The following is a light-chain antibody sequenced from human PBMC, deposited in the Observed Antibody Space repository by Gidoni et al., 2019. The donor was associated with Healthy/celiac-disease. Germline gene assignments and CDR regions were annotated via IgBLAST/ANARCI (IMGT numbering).Light chain of an antibody. CDR3: QQRSTRG. J-gene: IGKJ4*01. CDR1: QSVSSY. CDR2: DAS. V-gene: IGKV3-11*01. Sequence: EIVLTQSPATLSLSPGERATLSCRASQSVSSYLAWYQQKPGQAPRLLIYDASNRATGIQARFSGSGSGTDVTLAISSLEPEDFAVYYCQQRSTRGFGGGTKVEIK.